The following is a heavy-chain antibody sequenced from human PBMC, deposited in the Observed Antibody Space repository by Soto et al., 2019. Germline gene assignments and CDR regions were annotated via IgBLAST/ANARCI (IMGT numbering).Heavy chain of an antibody. V-gene: IGHV3-30*18. CDR1: GFTFSRFG. D-gene: IGHD2-2*01. CDR2: ISHDGNIK. Sequence: SLRLSCSVSGFTFSRFGMHWVRQAPGKGLEWVALISHDGNIKYYSDSVRGRFTVSRDNSRTTLFLQMNSLGPEDTAIYFCAKTIVPAAVRPIDYWGLGTLVTSPQ. CDR3: AKTIVPAAVRPIDY. J-gene: IGHJ4*02.